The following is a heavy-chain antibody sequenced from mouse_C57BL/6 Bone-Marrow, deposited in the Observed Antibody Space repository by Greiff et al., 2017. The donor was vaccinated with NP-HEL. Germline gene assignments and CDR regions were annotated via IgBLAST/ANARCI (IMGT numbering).Heavy chain of an antibody. CDR1: GFSLTSYG. V-gene: IGHV2-2*01. J-gene: IGHJ2*01. CDR3: ASQKPYGNGYFDY. Sequence: QVQLQQSGPGLVQPSQSLSITCTVSGFSLTSYGVHWVRQSPGKGLAWLGVIWSGGSTDYNAAFISRLSISKDNSKSQVFFKMNSLQADDTAIDYCASQKPYGNGYFDYWGQGTTLTVSS. D-gene: IGHD2-1*01. CDR2: IWSGGST.